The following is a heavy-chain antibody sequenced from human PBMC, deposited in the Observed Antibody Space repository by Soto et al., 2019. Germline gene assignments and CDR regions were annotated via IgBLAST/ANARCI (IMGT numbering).Heavy chain of an antibody. V-gene: IGHV3-23*01. CDR2: ITNSGGHT. J-gene: IGHJ4*02. CDR1: GFTFKNSA. D-gene: IGHD3-16*02. Sequence: PVGSLXLSCGASGFTFKNSAMTWVRQAPGQGLEYVSSITNSGGHTFYANSVKGRFSISRDNSKNTLFLQMNSLRAEDTAVYYCAKNVVDRGXDFWGQGTLVTISS. CDR3: AKNVVDRGXDF.